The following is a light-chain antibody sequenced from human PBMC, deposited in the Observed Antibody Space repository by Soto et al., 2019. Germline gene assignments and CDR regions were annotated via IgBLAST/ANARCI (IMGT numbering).Light chain of an antibody. V-gene: IGKV1-5*03. CDR3: QQYNDNWT. CDR1: QSISSW. Sequence: DIPMTQSPSTLSASVGDRVTITCRASQSISSWLAWYQQKPGQAPKLLIYKASTLQSGVPSRFSGSGSGTEFTLAISSLKPDDSATYYCQQYNDNWTFGQGTKVEIK. CDR2: KAS. J-gene: IGKJ1*01.